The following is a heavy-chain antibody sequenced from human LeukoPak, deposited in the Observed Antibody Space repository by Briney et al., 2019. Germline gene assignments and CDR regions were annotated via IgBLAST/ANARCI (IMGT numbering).Heavy chain of an antibody. CDR2: ISNSAYTK. D-gene: IGHD1-26*01. CDR3: ARDGRYSGSYDY. J-gene: IGHJ4*02. CDR1: GFTFSDYY. V-gene: IGHV3-11*04. Sequence: PGGSLRLSCGASGFTFSDYYMSWIRQAPGKGLEWVSYISNSAYTKFYADAVKGRFTISRDNAQNSLYLQMDNLRAEDTAVYYCARDGRYSGSYDYWGQGTLVTVSS.